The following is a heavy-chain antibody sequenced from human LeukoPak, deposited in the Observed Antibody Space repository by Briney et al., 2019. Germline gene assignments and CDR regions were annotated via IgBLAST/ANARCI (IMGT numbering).Heavy chain of an antibody. CDR2: INPNSGGT. J-gene: IGHJ5*02. V-gene: IGHV1-2*02. CDR3: ARASYDLKFDP. D-gene: IGHD3-3*01. CDR1: GYTFTGYY. Sequence: ASVKVSYKASGYTFTGYYMHWVRLAPGQGLEWMGWINPNSGGTNYAQKFQGRVTMTRDTSISTAYMELSRLRSDDTAVYYCARASYDLKFDPWGQGTLVTVSS.